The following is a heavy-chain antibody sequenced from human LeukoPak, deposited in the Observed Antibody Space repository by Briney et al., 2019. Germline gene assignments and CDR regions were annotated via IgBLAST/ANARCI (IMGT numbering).Heavy chain of an antibody. CDR2: ISSSSSYI. CDR3: AREDTAMVNYYGMDV. V-gene: IGHV3-21*01. J-gene: IGHJ6*02. D-gene: IGHD5-18*01. CDR1: GFTFSSYS. Sequence: GGSLRLSCAASGFTFSSYSMNWVRQAPGKGLESVSSISSSSSYIYYADSVKGRFTISRDNAKNSLYLQMNSLRAEDTAVYYCAREDTAMVNYYGMDVWGQGTTVTVSS.